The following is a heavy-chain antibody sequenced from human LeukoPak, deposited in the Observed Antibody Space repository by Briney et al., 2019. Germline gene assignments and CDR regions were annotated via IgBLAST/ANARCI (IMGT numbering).Heavy chain of an antibody. CDR1: GFTFSSYA. Sequence: GGSLRLSCAASGFTFSSYAMSWVRQAPGKGLEWVAAISGSGGSTYYADSVKGRFTISRDNFKNALYLQMNSLRAEDTAVYYCAKEVIVGVSFDYWGQGTLVTVSS. D-gene: IGHD1-26*01. CDR3: AKEVIVGVSFDY. CDR2: ISGSGGST. V-gene: IGHV3-23*01. J-gene: IGHJ4*02.